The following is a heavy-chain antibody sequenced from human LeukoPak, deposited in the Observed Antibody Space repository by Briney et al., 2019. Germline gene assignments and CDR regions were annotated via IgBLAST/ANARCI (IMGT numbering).Heavy chain of an antibody. D-gene: IGHD6-13*01. CDR1: GGSISSYY. Sequence: SETLSLTCTVSGGSISSYYWSWIRQPPGKGLEWIGYIYYSGSTNYNPFLKSRVTISVDTSKNQFSLKLSSVTAADTAVYYCARGAAGTQNGYFDYWGQGTLVTVSS. CDR3: ARGAAGTQNGYFDY. V-gene: IGHV4-59*01. J-gene: IGHJ4*02. CDR2: IYYSGST.